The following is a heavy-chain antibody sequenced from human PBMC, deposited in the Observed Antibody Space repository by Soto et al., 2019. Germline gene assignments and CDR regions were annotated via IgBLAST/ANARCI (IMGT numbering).Heavy chain of an antibody. Sequence: QVQLVESGGGVVQPGRSLRLSCAASGFTFSSYAMHWVRQAPGKGLEWVAVISYDGSNKYYADSVKGRFTISRDNSKNTLYLQMHSLRAEDSAVYYCARSYECDYFYYLGPGNLGHVSS. CDR1: GFTFSSYA. CDR3: ARSYECDYFYY. V-gene: IGHV3-30-3*01. CDR2: ISYDGSNK. J-gene: IGHJ4*02. D-gene: IGHD3-16*01.